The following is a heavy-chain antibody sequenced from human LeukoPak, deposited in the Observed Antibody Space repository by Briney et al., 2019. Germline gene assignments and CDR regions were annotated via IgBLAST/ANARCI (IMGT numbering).Heavy chain of an antibody. CDR3: ARSSSGWYYLDY. Sequence: GGSLRLSCAASGFTFSSYGMHWVRQAPGKGLEWVAVIWYDGSNKYYADSVKGRFTISRDNSKNTLYLQMNSLRAEDTAVYYCARSSSGWYYLDYWGQGTLVTVSS. V-gene: IGHV3-33*01. J-gene: IGHJ4*02. D-gene: IGHD6-19*01. CDR2: IWYDGSNK. CDR1: GFTFSSYG.